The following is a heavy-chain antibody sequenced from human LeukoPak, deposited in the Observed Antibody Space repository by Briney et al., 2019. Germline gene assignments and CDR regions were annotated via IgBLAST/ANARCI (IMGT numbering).Heavy chain of an antibody. CDR2: IYYSGST. CDR1: GGSISSSSYY. D-gene: IGHD3-22*01. CDR3: AGFPNSSGSPNTPPHGLGLDAFDI. V-gene: IGHV4-39*03. Sequence: PSETLSLTCTVSGGSISSSSYYWGWIRQPPGKGLEWIGSIYYSGSTYYNPSLKSRVTISVDTSKNQFSLKLSSVTAADTAVYYCAGFPNSSGSPNTPPHGLGLDAFDIWGQGTMVTVSS. J-gene: IGHJ3*02.